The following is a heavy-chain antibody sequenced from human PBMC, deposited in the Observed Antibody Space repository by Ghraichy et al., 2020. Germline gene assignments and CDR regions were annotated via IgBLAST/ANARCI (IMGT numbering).Heavy chain of an antibody. D-gene: IGHD3-22*01. CDR3: AREGPYYDPPLYYYYGMDV. V-gene: IGHV3-33*08. CDR2: IWYDGSNK. Sequence: GESLNISCAASGFTFSSYGMHWVRQAPGKGLEWVAVIWYDGSNKYYADSVKGRFTISRDNSKNTLYLQMNSLRAEDTAVYYCAREGPYYDPPLYYYYGMDVWGQGTTVTVSS. J-gene: IGHJ6*01. CDR1: GFTFSSYG.